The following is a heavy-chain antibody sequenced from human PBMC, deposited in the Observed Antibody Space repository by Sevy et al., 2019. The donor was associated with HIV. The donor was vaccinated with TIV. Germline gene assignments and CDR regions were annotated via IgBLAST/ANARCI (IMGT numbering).Heavy chain of an antibody. CDR3: AKEAPGYNYDTSGSFDY. D-gene: IGHD3-22*01. J-gene: IGHJ4*02. Sequence: GGSLRLSCAASRFTFSTYAMSWVRQAPGKGLEWVSAITGSGGTTYYVDSVRGRFTISSDNSKGTLFLQMNSLTAEDTAVYYCAKEAPGYNYDTSGSFDYWGQGILVTVSS. V-gene: IGHV3-23*01. CDR2: ITGSGGTT. CDR1: RFTFSTYA.